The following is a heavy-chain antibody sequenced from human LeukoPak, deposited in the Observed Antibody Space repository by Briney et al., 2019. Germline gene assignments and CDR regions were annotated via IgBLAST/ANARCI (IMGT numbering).Heavy chain of an antibody. CDR1: GGSISSGSYY. Sequence: SQTLSLTCTVSGGSISSGSYYWSWIRQPAGKGLEWIGRIYASGSTSFNPSLKSRVTISVDTSKNQFSLKLSSVTATDTAVYYCARALNLYYYDTSVEPAFDIWGQGTMVTVSS. CDR2: IYASGST. CDR3: ARALNLYYYDTSVEPAFDI. V-gene: IGHV4-61*02. D-gene: IGHD3-22*01. J-gene: IGHJ3*02.